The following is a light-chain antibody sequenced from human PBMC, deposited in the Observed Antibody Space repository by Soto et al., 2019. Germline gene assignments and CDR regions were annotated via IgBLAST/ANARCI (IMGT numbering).Light chain of an antibody. Sequence: EIVLTQSPGTLSLSPGERATLSCRASQSVSSSYLAWYQQKPGQAPRLLIYDASSRATGIPDRFSGSGYGTDFTLTINRLEPEDFAVYYCQQYGSLVTFGGGTKVEIK. CDR3: QQYGSLVT. V-gene: IGKV3-20*01. J-gene: IGKJ4*01. CDR2: DAS. CDR1: QSVSSSY.